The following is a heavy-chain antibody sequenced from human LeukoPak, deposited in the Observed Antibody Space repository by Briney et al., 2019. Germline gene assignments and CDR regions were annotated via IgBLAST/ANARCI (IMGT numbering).Heavy chain of an antibody. Sequence: SQTLSLTCTVSGGSISSGGYYWSWIRQHPGKGLEWIGYIYYSGSTYYNPSLKSRVTISVDTSKNQFSLKLSSVTAADTAVYYCAREGNENFWFDYWGQGTLVTVSS. CDR3: AREGNENFWFDY. CDR2: IYYSGST. D-gene: IGHD1-7*01. J-gene: IGHJ4*02. CDR1: GGSISSGGYY. V-gene: IGHV4-31*03.